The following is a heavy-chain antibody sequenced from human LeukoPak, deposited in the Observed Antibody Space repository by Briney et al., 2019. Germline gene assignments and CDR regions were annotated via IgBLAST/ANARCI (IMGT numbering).Heavy chain of an antibody. Sequence: SETLSLTCTVSGGSISSGGYYWSWIRQPPGKGLEWIGYIYHSGSTYYNPSLKSRVTISVDRSKNQFSLKLSSVTAADTAVYYCARVSLVRGAPDYYFDYWGQGTLVTVSS. D-gene: IGHD3-10*01. CDR3: ARVSLVRGAPDYYFDY. CDR2: IYHSGST. CDR1: GGSISSGGYY. J-gene: IGHJ4*02. V-gene: IGHV4-30-2*01.